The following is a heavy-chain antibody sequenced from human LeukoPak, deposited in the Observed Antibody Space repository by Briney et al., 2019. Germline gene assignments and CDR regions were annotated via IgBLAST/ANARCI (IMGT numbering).Heavy chain of an antibody. CDR1: GFTFSSYA. D-gene: IGHD1-26*01. CDR2: ISGSGGST. CDR3: GKASGSYSHLLDY. Sequence: GGSLRLSCAASGFTFSSYAMSWVCQAPGKALEGVSAISGSGGSTYYADSPKGRFTFSRDNSKKTLYLQMNSLRAEDTAVYYCGKASGSYSHLLDYWGQGTLVTVSS. J-gene: IGHJ4*02. V-gene: IGHV3-23*01.